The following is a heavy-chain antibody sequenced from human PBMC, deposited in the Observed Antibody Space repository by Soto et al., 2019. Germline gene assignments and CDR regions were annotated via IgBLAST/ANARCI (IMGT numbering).Heavy chain of an antibody. D-gene: IGHD1-26*01. J-gene: IGHJ6*02. V-gene: IGHV4-61*01. CDR3: ARDMPVGYGMDV. Sequence: QVQLQESGPGLVKPSETLSLTCTVSGGSVSSGSYYWSWIRQPPGKGLEWIGYIYYSGSTNYNPSLKSRVTISVDTSKNQFSLKLSSVTAADTAVYYCARDMPVGYGMDVWGQGTTVTVSS. CDR1: GGSVSSGSYY. CDR2: IYYSGST.